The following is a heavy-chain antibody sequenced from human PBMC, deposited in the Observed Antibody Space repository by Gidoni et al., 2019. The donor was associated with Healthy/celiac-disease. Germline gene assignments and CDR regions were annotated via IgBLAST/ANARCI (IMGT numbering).Heavy chain of an antibody. CDR1: GGTFSSYA. Sequence: QVQLVQSGAEVKKHGSSVKVSGKASGGTFSSYAISWVRQAPGQGLEWLGGIIPIFGTATSAQKFQGSVTFTADESTSTAYMELSSLRSEDTAVYYCASCEAGSCHGVDWYFDLWGRGTLVTVSS. J-gene: IGHJ2*01. D-gene: IGHD2-15*01. V-gene: IGHV1-69*01. CDR3: ASCEAGSCHGVDWYFDL. CDR2: IIPIFGTA.